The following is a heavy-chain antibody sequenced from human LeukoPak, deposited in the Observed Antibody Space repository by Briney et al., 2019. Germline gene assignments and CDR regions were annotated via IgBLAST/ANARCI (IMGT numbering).Heavy chain of an antibody. D-gene: IGHD6-6*01. CDR1: GGSIINSIYH. CDR3: ARVVVWFDP. V-gene: IGHV4-39*01. J-gene: IGHJ5*02. Sequence: PSETLSLTCTVSGGSIINSIYHWGWVRQPPGKGLEWIGSIHYSGTTYYKPSLKSRLTIYVDTSTNQFSLKLTSVTAADTAVYYCARVVVWFDPWGQGTLVTVSS. CDR2: IHYSGTT.